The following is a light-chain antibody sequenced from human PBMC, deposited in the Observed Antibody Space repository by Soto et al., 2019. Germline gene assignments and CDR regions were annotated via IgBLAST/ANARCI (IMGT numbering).Light chain of an antibody. V-gene: IGKV3-15*01. J-gene: IGKJ4*01. CDR3: QQYNRWPLT. Sequence: EIMMTQSPATLSVSPGERATLSCRASQSVSGNLAWYQQKPGQAPRLLIHGASTRATGIPARFSGGGSGTEFTLIISSLQSEDFAVFYCQQYNRWPLTFGGGSKVEIK. CDR2: GAS. CDR1: QSVSGN.